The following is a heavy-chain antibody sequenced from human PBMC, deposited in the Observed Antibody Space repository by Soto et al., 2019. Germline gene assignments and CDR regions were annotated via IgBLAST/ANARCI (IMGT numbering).Heavy chain of an antibody. Sequence: GGSLRLSCVVSGFTFNTFAMTWVRQAPGKGLEWVSALSGSGSPSYYADSVKGRFTISRDNSKNTLYLQMNNLRVDETAVYFCARDRGGALDSWGQGTLVTVSS. CDR3: ARDRGGALDS. CDR2: LSGSGSPS. CDR1: GFTFNTFA. D-gene: IGHD2-15*01. V-gene: IGHV3-23*01. J-gene: IGHJ4*02.